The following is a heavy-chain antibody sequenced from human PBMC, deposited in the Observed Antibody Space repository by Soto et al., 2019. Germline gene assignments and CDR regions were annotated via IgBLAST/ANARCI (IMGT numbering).Heavy chain of an antibody. CDR3: ARPEYSSSSYGMDG. J-gene: IGHJ6*02. Sequence: EVQLVESGGGLVQPGGSLRLSCAASGFTFSSYSMNWVRQAPGKGLEWVSFISSRSSTIYYADPVKGRFTISRDNAKNSLYLQMNSLRDEDTAVYYCARPEYSSSSYGMDGWGQGTTVTVSS. CDR1: GFTFSSYS. V-gene: IGHV3-48*02. CDR2: ISSRSSTI. D-gene: IGHD6-6*01.